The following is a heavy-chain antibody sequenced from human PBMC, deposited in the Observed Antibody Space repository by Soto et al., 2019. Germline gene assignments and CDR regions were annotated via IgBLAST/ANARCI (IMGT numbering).Heavy chain of an antibody. CDR3: ATDKVATIAFDY. J-gene: IGHJ4*02. CDR1: GYIFTDYY. D-gene: IGHD5-12*01. CDR2: FDPEDGET. Sequence: GASVKVSCKASGYIFTDYYMHWVRQAPGKGLEWMGGFDPEDGETIYAQKFQGRVTMTEDTSTDTAYMELSSLRSEDTAVYYCATDKVATIAFDYWGQGTLVTVSS. V-gene: IGHV1-24*01.